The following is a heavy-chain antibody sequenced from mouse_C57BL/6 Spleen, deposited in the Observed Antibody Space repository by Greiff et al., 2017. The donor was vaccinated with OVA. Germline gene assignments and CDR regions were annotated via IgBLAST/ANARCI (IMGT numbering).Heavy chain of an antibody. CDR3: ARSIYDGYYVDY. V-gene: IGHV1-53*01. CDR1: GYTFTSYW. Sequence: QVQLQQSGTELVKPGASVKLSCKASGYTFTSYWMHWVKQRPGQGLEWIGNINPSNGGTNYNEKFKSKATRTVDKSSSTAYMQLSSLTSEDSAVYYCARSIYDGYYVDYWGQGTTLTVSS. J-gene: IGHJ2*01. CDR2: INPSNGGT. D-gene: IGHD2-3*01.